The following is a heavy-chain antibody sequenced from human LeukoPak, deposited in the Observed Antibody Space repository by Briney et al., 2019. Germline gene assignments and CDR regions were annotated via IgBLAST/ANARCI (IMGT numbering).Heavy chain of an antibody. J-gene: IGHJ4*02. D-gene: IGHD3-10*01. CDR2: ISGDGGTT. CDR1: GLTFDDYA. V-gene: IGHV3-43*02. Sequence: GGSLRLSCAASGLTFDDYAMHWVRRAPGKGLEWVSLISGDGGTTNYADSVKGRFTISRDNAKNSLYLQMNSLRAEDTAVYYCARRYGSGSYVDYWGQGTLVTVSS. CDR3: ARRYGSGSYVDY.